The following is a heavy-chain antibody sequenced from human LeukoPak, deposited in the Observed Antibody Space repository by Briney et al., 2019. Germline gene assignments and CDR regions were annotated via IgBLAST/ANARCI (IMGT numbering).Heavy chain of an antibody. CDR3: AREIYDDVDY. V-gene: IGHV1-2*02. CDR1: GYTFINHY. Sequence: ASVKISCKPSGYTFINHYIHWVRQAPGQGLEWMGWINPNSGGTNYAQKFQGRVTMTRDTSISTACMELSRLRSDDTAVYYCAREIYDDVDYWGQGTLVTVSS. J-gene: IGHJ4*02. D-gene: IGHD3-16*01. CDR2: INPNSGGT.